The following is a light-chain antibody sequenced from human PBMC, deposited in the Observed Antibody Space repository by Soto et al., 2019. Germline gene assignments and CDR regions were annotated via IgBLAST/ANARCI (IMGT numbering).Light chain of an antibody. J-gene: IGLJ1*01. CDR1: SSDVGGYNY. CDR2: DVS. V-gene: IGLV2-11*01. Sequence: QSALTQPRSVSGSPGQSVTISCTGTSSDVGGYNYVSWYQQLPGKAPKLMIYDVSKRPSGVPDRFSGSKSGNTASLTISGLQAEDEADYYCCSYAGSYTFYVFGTGTNLTVL. CDR3: CSYAGSYTFYV.